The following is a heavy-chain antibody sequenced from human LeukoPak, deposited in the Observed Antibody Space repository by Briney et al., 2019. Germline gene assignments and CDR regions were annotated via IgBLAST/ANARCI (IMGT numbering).Heavy chain of an antibody. CDR1: GYTFSMYG. J-gene: IGHJ4*02. Sequence: ASVKVSCKASGYTFSMYGLTWVRQAPGQGLEWLGWISGYNAYTDYAQKLQGRVTMTTDTSTSTVHMELRSLRSDDTAVYYCARVPSPMIVVGLFDYWGQGTLVTVSS. V-gene: IGHV1-18*01. D-gene: IGHD3-22*01. CDR2: ISGYNAYT. CDR3: ARVPSPMIVVGLFDY.